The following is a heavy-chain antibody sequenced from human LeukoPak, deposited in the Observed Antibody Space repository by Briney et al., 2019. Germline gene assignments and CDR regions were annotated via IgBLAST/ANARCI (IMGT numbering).Heavy chain of an antibody. CDR2: INSDGSST. CDR1: GFTFSSYW. V-gene: IGHV3-74*01. J-gene: IGHJ4*02. Sequence: GGSLRLSCAASGFTFSSYWMHWVRQAPGKGLVWVSRINSDGSSTSYADSVKGRFTISRDNAKNTLYLQMNSLRAEDTAVYYCARGEGGRDFDYWGQGTLVTVSS. D-gene: IGHD1-26*01. CDR3: ARGEGGRDFDY.